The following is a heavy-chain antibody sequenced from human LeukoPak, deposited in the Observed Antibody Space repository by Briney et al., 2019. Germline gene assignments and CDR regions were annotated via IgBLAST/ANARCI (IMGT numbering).Heavy chain of an antibody. Sequence: SGGSLRLSCEASGLTFSDYNMNWVRQAPGKGLEWVGYISPTGSTMFYAGSVKGRFTISRDNADNSLYLQMKSLRVEDTAMYYCVRGGWRIIETGGDSWGQGTLVTVSS. V-gene: IGHV3-48*04. D-gene: IGHD2-15*01. J-gene: IGHJ4*02. CDR1: GLTFSDYN. CDR2: ISPTGSTM. CDR3: VRGGWRIIETGGDS.